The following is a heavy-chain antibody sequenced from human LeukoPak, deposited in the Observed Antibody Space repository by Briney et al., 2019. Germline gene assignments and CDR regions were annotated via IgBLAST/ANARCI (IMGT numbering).Heavy chain of an antibody. J-gene: IGHJ4*02. CDR2: ISGSGGST. CDR1: GFTFSSYA. V-gene: IGHV3-23*01. D-gene: IGHD3-22*01. CDR3: AKYYYDSSGYPYLDY. Sequence: PGGSLRLSCAASGFTFSSYAMSWVRQAPGKGLEWVSAISGSGGSTYYADSVKGRFTISRDNSKNTLYLQMNSLRAEDTAVYYCAKYYYDSSGYPYLDYWGQGTLVTVSS.